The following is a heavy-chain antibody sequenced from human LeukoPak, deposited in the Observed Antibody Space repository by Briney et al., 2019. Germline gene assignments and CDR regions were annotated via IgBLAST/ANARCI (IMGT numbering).Heavy chain of an antibody. CDR3: AKDPLNTVMVSPTFDY. Sequence: GGSLRLSCVVSGFPFSSYAMSWVRQAPGKGLEWVSGISGSGDDTCYAASVKGRFTVSRDTSKNTLYLQMNSLRAEDTAVYYCAKDPLNTVMVSPTFDYWGQGTLVTVSP. J-gene: IGHJ4*02. D-gene: IGHD5-18*01. V-gene: IGHV3-23*01. CDR2: ISGSGDDT. CDR1: GFPFSSYA.